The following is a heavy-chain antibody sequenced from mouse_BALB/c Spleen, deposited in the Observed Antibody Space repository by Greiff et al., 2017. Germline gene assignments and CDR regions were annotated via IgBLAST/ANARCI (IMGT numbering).Heavy chain of an antibody. J-gene: IGHJ4*01. CDR2: INPYNDGT. D-gene: IGHD2-1*01. V-gene: IGHV1-14*01. Sequence: EVQLQQSGPELVKPGASVKMSCKASGYTFTSYVMHWVKQKPGQGLEWIGYINPYNDGTKYNEKFKGKATLTSDKSSSTAYMELSRLTSEDSAVYYCASSYYGNYVDYAMDYWGQGTSVTVSS. CDR3: ASSYYGNYVDYAMDY. CDR1: GYTFTSYV.